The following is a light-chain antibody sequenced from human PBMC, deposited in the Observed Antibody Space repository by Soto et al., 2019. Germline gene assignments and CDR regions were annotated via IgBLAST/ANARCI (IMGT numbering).Light chain of an antibody. V-gene: IGKV3-15*01. CDR3: QQYGSSPWT. CDR2: GAS. CDR1: QSVRSD. Sequence: EIVMTQSPATLSVSPGERVTLSCRASQSVRSDLAWYQQKPGQAPRLLIYGASTRATGIPARFSGSGSGTDFTLTVSSLQSEDVAVYYCQQYGSSPWTFGQGTKVEIK. J-gene: IGKJ1*01.